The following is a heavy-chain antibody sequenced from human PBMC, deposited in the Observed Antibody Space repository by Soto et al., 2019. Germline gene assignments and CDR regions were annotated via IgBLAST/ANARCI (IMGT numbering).Heavy chain of an antibody. V-gene: IGHV3-23*01. J-gene: IGHJ4*02. CDR2: ISGSGGST. Sequence: EVQLLESGGGLVQPGGSLRLSCAASGFTFSSYAMSWVRQAPGKGLEWVSAISGSGGSTYYADSVKGRFTISRDNSKNTLYLQMNSLRAEDTAVYYCANLGGRSMVEPRFDYWGQGTLVTVSS. D-gene: IGHD3-10*01. CDR1: GFTFSSYA. CDR3: ANLGGRSMVEPRFDY.